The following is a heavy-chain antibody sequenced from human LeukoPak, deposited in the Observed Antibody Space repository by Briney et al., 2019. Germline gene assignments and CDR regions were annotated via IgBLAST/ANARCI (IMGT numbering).Heavy chain of an antibody. CDR2: ISSSTITT. CDR3: AKDMKYRSSWLDY. V-gene: IGHV3-48*04. Sequence: GGSLRLSCEDSGCTFSSYSMNWVRQAPGKGLEWLSYISSSTITTHYADSVKGRFTISRDNAKNSLYLQMNSLRAEDTALYYCAKDMKYRSSWLDYWGQGTLVTVSS. D-gene: IGHD6-13*01. CDR1: GCTFSSYS. J-gene: IGHJ4*02.